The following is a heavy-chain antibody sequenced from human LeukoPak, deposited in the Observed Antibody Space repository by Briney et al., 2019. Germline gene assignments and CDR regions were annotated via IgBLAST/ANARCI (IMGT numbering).Heavy chain of an antibody. CDR3: ALDIVGPTAWHYGY. V-gene: IGHV1-2*02. Sequence: GASVKVSCKASGYTFTGYYMHWVRQAPGQGLEWMGWINPNSGGTNYAQKVQGRVTMTRDTSISPAYMELSRLRSDDTAVYYCALDIVGPTAWHYGYWGQGTLVTVSS. D-gene: IGHD1-26*01. CDR2: INPNSGGT. CDR1: GYTFTGYY. J-gene: IGHJ4*02.